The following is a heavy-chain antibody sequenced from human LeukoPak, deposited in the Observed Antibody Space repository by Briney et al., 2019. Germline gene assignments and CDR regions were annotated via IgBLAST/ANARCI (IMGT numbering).Heavy chain of an antibody. CDR2: ISPSGGST. J-gene: IGHJ4*02. V-gene: IGHV1-46*01. D-gene: IGHD3-16*02. CDR1: GYTFTSNY. CDR3: ARSGRLRLGELPLCPFDY. Sequence: ASVKVSCKAFGYTFTSNYMHWVRQAPGQGPEWMGVISPSGGSTTYAQKFQGRVTLTRDMSTSTDYLELSSLRSEDTAVYYCARSGRLRLGELPLCPFDYWGQGTLVTVSS.